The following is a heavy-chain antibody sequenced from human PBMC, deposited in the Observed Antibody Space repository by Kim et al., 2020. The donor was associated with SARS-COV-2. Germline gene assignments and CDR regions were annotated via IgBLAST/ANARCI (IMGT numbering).Heavy chain of an antibody. V-gene: IGHV1-69*13. Sequence: SVKVSCKASGGTFSSYAISWVRQAPGQGLEWMGGIIPIFGTANYAQKFQGRVTITADESTSTAYMELSSLRSEDTAVYYCARPTRGYCGGDCYGGHWFDPWGQGTLVTVSS. J-gene: IGHJ5*02. CDR3: ARPTRGYCGGDCYGGHWFDP. CDR1: GGTFSSYA. CDR2: IIPIFGTA. D-gene: IGHD2-21*02.